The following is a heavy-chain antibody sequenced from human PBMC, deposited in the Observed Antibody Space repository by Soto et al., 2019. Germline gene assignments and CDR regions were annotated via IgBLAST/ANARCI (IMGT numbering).Heavy chain of an antibody. V-gene: IGHV1-2*07. CDR3: AKGGVFSRPCLEYFDY. J-gene: IGHJ4*02. CDR1: GFTFSGHY. CDR2: INPNSGGT. D-gene: IGHD3-3*01. Sequence: ASVKVSCMASGFTFSGHYIHWVRQAPGQGVAWMGWINPNSGGTSYAHKFQGRLTITRDTSITTAYMELSRLSSDDTAVYYCAKGGVFSRPCLEYFDYWGQGTLVTVSS.